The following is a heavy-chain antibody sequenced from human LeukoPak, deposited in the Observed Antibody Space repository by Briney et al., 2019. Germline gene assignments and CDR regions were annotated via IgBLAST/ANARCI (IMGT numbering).Heavy chain of an antibody. J-gene: IGHJ4*02. Sequence: SETLSLTCAVYGGSFSGYYWSWIRQPPGKGLEWIGSIYHSGSTYYNPSLKMRVTISVDTSKNQFSLKLSSVTAADTAVYYCARKNVVVVAATLLNYFDYWGQGTLVTVSS. D-gene: IGHD2-15*01. CDR1: GGSFSGYY. CDR2: IYHSGST. V-gene: IGHV4-34*01. CDR3: ARKNVVVVAATLLNYFDY.